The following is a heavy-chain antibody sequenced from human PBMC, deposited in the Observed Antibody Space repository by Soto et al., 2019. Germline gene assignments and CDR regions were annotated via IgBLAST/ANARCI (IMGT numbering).Heavy chain of an antibody. CDR2: IWYDGSNK. J-gene: IGHJ4*02. D-gene: IGHD2-15*01. CDR3: AREGTYCSGGSCYPHLDY. V-gene: IGHV3-33*01. Sequence: QVQLVESGGGVVQPGRSLRLSCAASGFIFSSDGMHWVRQAPGKGLEWVAVIWYDGSNKYYADSVKGRFTISRDNSKNTLYLQMNSLRAEDTAVYYCAREGTYCSGGSCYPHLDYWGQGTLVTVSS. CDR1: GFIFSSDG.